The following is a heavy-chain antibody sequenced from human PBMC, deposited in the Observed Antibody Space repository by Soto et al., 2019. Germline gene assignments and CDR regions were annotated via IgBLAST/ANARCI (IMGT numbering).Heavy chain of an antibody. CDR1: GYSFTSAD. CDR2: INPNTGNA. CDR3: ATDVVGTTDRFDP. J-gene: IGHJ5*02. Sequence: ASVKVSCKAFGYSFTSADVNWVRQTTGQGLEWMGWINPNTGNAGYAQKFQGRVTMTRDTAVNTAYMELTSLTSDDTAVYFCATDVVGTTDRFDPWGQGTLVTVSS. D-gene: IGHD1-7*01. V-gene: IGHV1-8*01.